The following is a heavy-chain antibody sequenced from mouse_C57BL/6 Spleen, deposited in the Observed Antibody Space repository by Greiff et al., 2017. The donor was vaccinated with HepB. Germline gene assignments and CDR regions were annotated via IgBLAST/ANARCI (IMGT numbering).Heavy chain of an antibody. CDR1: GFTFSSYG. CDR3: ARSYDYDEDYAMDY. Sequence: EVQGVESGGDLVKPGGSLKLSCAASGFTFSSYGMSWVRQTPDKRLEWVATISSGGSYTYYPDSVKGRFTISRDNAKNTLYLQMSSLKSEDTAMYYCARSYDYDEDYAMDYWGQGTSVTVSS. CDR2: ISSGGSYT. D-gene: IGHD2-4*01. V-gene: IGHV5-6*01. J-gene: IGHJ4*01.